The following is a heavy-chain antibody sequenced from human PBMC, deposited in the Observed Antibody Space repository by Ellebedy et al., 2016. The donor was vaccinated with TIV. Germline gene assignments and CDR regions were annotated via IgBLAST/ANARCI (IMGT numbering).Heavy chain of an antibody. CDR2: IYPGDSDT. CDR3: ARQRRGYSGYDPSDI. CDR1: GYSISNYW. J-gene: IGHJ3*02. D-gene: IGHD5-12*01. V-gene: IGHV5-51*01. Sequence: KVSCKGSGYSISNYWIDWVRQVPGKGLEWVGIIYPGDSDTRYSPSFQGQVTISVDKSISTAYLQWNSLKASDTAMYYCARQRRGYSGYDPSDIWGQGTMVTVSS.